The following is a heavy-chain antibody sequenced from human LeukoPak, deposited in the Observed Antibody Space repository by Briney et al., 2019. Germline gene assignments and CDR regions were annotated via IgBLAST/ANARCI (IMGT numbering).Heavy chain of an antibody. Sequence: ASVKVSCKASGGTFSSYAIGWVRQAPGQGLEWMGGIIPIFGTANYAQKFQGRVTITADESTSTAYMELSSLRSEDTAVYYCARGSSAGYYYGMDVWGKGTTVTVSS. CDR3: ARGSSAGYYYGMDV. CDR2: IIPIFGTA. J-gene: IGHJ6*04. D-gene: IGHD2-15*01. CDR1: GGTFSSYA. V-gene: IGHV1-69*13.